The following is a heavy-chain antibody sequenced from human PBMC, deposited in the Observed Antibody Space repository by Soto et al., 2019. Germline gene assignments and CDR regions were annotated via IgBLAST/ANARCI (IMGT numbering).Heavy chain of an antibody. CDR3: ARVRSPDNATDI. V-gene: IGHV3-33*01. Sequence: GGSLRLSCAASGFTFSSYGMHWVRQAPGKGLEWVAVIWYDGSNKYYADSVKGRFTISRDNSKNTLYLQMNSLRAEHTAVYYSARVRSPDNATDIWGEGAMGT. CDR1: GFTFSSYG. D-gene: IGHD3-9*01. J-gene: IGHJ3*02. CDR2: IWYDGSNK.